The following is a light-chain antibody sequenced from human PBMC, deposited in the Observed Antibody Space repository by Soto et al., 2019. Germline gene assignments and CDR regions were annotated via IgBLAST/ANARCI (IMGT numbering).Light chain of an antibody. V-gene: IGKV3-11*01. CDR1: QSVRTN. Sequence: EVVLTQSPATLSVSAGGTVTLSCRASQSVRTNVAWYQQIPGQAPRLLVYGASTRATGVPARFTGSGSGIEFSLTISSLEPEDFAVYYCHQRAGWPPTFGGGTRVEIK. CDR2: GAS. CDR3: HQRAGWPPT. J-gene: IGKJ4*01.